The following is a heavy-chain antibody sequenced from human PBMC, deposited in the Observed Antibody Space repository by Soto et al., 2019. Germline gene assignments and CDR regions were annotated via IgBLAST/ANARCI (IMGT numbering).Heavy chain of an antibody. CDR3: AHVDGYCTSTTFSGSDYGMDV. Sequence: QITLKESGPTLVKPTQTLTLTCTFSGFSLSTSGVCVGWIRQPPGKALEWLALIFCNYDKRYSPSLKRRLTITKDTYKKQVVLTMTNMDPVDTATYYCAHVDGYCTSTTFSGSDYGMDVWGQGTTVTVSS. J-gene: IGHJ6*02. V-gene: IGHV2-5*01. D-gene: IGHD2-2*03. CDR1: GFSLSTSGVC. CDR2: IFCNYDK.